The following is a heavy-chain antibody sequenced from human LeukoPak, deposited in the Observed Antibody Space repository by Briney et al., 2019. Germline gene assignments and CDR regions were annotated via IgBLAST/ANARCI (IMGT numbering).Heavy chain of an antibody. V-gene: IGHV3-11*01. CDR3: ATHFYSSGWYGRPLGY. D-gene: IGHD6-19*01. Sequence: GGSLRLSCAASGFTFSDYYMSWIRQAPGKGLEWVSYISSSGSTIYYADSVKGRFTISRDNAKNSLYLQMNSLRAEDTAVYYCATHFYSSGWYGRPLGYWGQGTLVTVSS. J-gene: IGHJ4*02. CDR1: GFTFSDYY. CDR2: ISSSGSTI.